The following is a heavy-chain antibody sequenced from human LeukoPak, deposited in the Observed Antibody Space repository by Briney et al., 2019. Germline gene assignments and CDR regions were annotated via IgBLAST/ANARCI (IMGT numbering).Heavy chain of an antibody. D-gene: IGHD3-9*01. J-gene: IGHJ4*02. CDR1: GFTFSSYA. CDR3: AKVAYYDILTGYMYYFDY. CDR2: ISGSGGST. V-gene: IGHV3-23*01. Sequence: PGGSLRRSCAASGFTFSSYAMSWLRQAPGKGLEWVSAISGSGGSTYYADSVKGRFTISRDNSKNTLYLQMNSLRAEDTAVYYCAKVAYYDILTGYMYYFDYWGQGTLVTVSS.